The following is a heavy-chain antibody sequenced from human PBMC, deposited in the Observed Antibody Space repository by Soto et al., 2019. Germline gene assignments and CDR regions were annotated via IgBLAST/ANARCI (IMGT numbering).Heavy chain of an antibody. CDR3: ARSIAAAAGPPEF. Sequence: EVQLVESGGDLVQPGGSLRLSCVVSGFSFSNYWMAWVRQAPGKGLEWVANINEDGSRGYYVDSVRGRFTSSRDNARSSLFLQMDSLRDEDTAVYYCARSIAAAAGPPEFWGRGALVTVSS. CDR2: INEDGSRG. V-gene: IGHV3-7*03. D-gene: IGHD6-13*01. J-gene: IGHJ4*02. CDR1: GFSFSNYW.